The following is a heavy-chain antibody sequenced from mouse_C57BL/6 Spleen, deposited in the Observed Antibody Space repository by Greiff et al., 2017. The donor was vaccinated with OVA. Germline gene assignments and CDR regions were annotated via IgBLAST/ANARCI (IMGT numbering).Heavy chain of an antibody. CDR2: IYPGSGNT. V-gene: IGHV1-84*01. CDR3: ARSYGNYHSWFAY. D-gene: IGHD2-1*01. CDR1: GYTFTDYY. Sequence: VQLQQSGPELVKPGASVKISCKASGYTFTDYYINWVKQRPGQGLEWIGWIYPGSGNTKYNEKFKGKATWTVDKYSCTAYMQLSSLTSDDSAVYFCARSYGNYHSWFAYWGQGTLVTVSA. J-gene: IGHJ3*01.